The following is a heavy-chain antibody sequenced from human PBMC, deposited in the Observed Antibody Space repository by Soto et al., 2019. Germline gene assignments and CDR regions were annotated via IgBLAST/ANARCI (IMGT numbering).Heavy chain of an antibody. CDR2: INPNSGGT. V-gene: IGHV1-2*04. CDR1: GYTFTGYY. Sequence: ASVKVSCKASGYTFTGYYMHWVRQAPGQGLEWMGWINPNSGGTNYAQKFQGWLTMTRDTSISTAYMELSRLRSDDTAVYYCARSNYDSSGYYWYFDYWGQGTLVTVSS. CDR3: ARSNYDSSGYYWYFDY. J-gene: IGHJ4*02. D-gene: IGHD3-22*01.